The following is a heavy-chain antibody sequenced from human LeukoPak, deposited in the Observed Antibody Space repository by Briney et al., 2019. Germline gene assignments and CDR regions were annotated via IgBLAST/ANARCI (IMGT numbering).Heavy chain of an antibody. CDR3: ARACIVGATPYYFDY. CDR2: IYSGGST. J-gene: IGHJ4*02. CDR1: GFTFSNAW. Sequence: GGSLRLSCAASGFTFSNAWMSWVRQAPGKGLEWVSVIYSGGSTYYADSVKGRFTISRDNSKNTLYLQMNSLRAEDTAVYYCARACIVGATPYYFDYWGQGTLVTVSS. D-gene: IGHD1-26*01. V-gene: IGHV3-66*01.